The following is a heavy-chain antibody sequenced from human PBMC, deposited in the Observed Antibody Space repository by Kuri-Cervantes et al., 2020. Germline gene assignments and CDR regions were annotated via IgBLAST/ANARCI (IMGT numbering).Heavy chain of an antibody. Sequence: KVSCKGSGYSFTSYWIGWVRQMPGKGLEWMGIIYPGDSDTRYSPSFQGQVTISADKSISTAYLQWSSLKASDTAMYYCARGSVEMATIKDAFDIWGQGTMVTVSS. CDR3: ARGSVEMATIKDAFDI. V-gene: IGHV5-51*01. J-gene: IGHJ3*02. D-gene: IGHD5-24*01. CDR1: GYSFTSYW. CDR2: IYPGDSDT.